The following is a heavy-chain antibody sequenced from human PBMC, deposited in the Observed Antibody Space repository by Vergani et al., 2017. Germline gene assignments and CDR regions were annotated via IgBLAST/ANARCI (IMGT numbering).Heavy chain of an antibody. Sequence: QVQLVQSGAEVKKPGSSVKVSCKASGGTFSSYAISWVRQAPGQGLEWMGWISAYNGNTNDAEKLQGRVTMTTDTSTSTAYMELRSLRSDDTAVYYCERDRYTSSWPNWFDPWGQGTLVTVSS. J-gene: IGHJ5*02. CDR2: ISAYNGNT. CDR1: GGTFSSYA. CDR3: ERDRYTSSWPNWFDP. V-gene: IGHV1-18*01. D-gene: IGHD6-13*01.